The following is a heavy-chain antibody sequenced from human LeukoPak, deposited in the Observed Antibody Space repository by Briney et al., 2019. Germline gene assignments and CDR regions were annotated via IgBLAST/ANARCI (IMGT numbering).Heavy chain of an antibody. CDR3: ARGYYDYVWGSYRYASDEDY. V-gene: IGHV1-2*02. D-gene: IGHD3-16*02. CDR1: GYTFTGYY. CDR2: INPNSGGT. Sequence: ASVRVSCKASGYTFTGYYMHWVRQAPGQGLEWMGWINPNSGGTNYAQKFRGRVTMTRDTSISTAYMELSRLRSDDTAVYYCARGYYDYVWGSYRYASDEDYWGQGTLVTVSS. J-gene: IGHJ4*02.